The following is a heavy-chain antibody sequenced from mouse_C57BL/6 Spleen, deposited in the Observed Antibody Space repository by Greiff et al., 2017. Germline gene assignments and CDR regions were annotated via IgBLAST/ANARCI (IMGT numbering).Heavy chain of an antibody. J-gene: IGHJ1*03. CDR1: GYTFTDYY. V-gene: IGHV1-26*01. CDR2: INPNNGGT. Sequence: EVQLQQSGPELVKPGASVKISCKASGYTFTDYYMNWVKQSHGKSLEWIGDINPNNGGTSYNQKFKGKATLTVDNSTSTIYMELRSLTSEDSAVYYCASSKYFDVWGTGTTVTVAS. CDR3: ASSKYFDV.